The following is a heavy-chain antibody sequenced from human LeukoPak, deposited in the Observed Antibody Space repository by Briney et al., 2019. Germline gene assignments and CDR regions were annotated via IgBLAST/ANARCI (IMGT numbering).Heavy chain of an antibody. V-gene: IGHV4-34*01. J-gene: IGHJ6*03. CDR1: GDSVRSYY. Sequence: SETLSLTCTVSGDSVRSYYWSWIRQPPGKGLEWIGEINHSGSTNYNPSLKSRVTMSVDTSKNQFSLKLSSVIAADTAVYYCARGLSIELYYYYYYMDVWGKGTTVTVSS. D-gene: IGHD2/OR15-2a*01. CDR3: ARGLSIELYYYYYYMDV. CDR2: INHSGST.